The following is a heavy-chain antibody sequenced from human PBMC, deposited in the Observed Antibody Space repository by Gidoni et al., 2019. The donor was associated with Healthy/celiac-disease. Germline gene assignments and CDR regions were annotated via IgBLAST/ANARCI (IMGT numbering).Heavy chain of an antibody. J-gene: IGHJ3*02. CDR3: ARVPFLEWLFPGAFDI. Sequence: QVQLQESGPGLVKPSETLSLTCTVSGGSISRYYWSWIRQPAGKGLEWIGRIYTSGSTNYNPSLKSRVTMSVDTSKHQFSLKLSSVTAADTAVYYCARVPFLEWLFPGAFDIWGQGTMVTVSS. CDR2: IYTSGST. D-gene: IGHD3-3*02. CDR1: GGSISRYY. V-gene: IGHV4-4*07.